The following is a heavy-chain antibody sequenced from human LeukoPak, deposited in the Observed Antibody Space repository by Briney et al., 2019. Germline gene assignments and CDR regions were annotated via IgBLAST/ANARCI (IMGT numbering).Heavy chain of an antibody. CDR2: ISSSSSYI. CDR3: ARGAPPKNLADY. J-gene: IGHJ4*02. D-gene: IGHD2/OR15-2a*01. CDR1: GFTFSSYS. V-gene: IGHV3-21*01. Sequence: NPGGSLRLSCAASGFTFSSYSMNWVRQAPGKGLEWVSSISSSSSYIYYADSVKGRFTIPRDNAKNSLYLQMNSLRAEDTAVYYCARGAPPKNLADYWGQGTLVTASS.